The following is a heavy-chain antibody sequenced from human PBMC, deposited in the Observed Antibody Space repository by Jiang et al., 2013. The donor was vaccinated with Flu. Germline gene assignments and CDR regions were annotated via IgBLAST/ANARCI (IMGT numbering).Heavy chain of an antibody. Sequence: IRQPPGKGTGVDWVYLLQWEHQLQPSLKSRVTISVDTSKNQFSLKLSSVTAADTAVYYCARVTRELLDAFDIWGQGTMVTVSS. J-gene: IGHJ3*02. V-gene: IGHV4-59*01. CDR2: LLQWEH. D-gene: IGHD1-26*01. CDR3: ARVTRELLDAFDI.